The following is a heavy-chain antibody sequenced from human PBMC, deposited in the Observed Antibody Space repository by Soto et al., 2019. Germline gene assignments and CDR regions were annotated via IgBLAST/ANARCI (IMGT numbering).Heavy chain of an antibody. CDR3: ARDSGSSWYSAEYFQH. CDR1: GFTFSSYS. Sequence: GGSLRLSCAASGFTFSSYSMNWVRQAPGKGLEWVSSISSSSSYIYYADSVKGRFTISRDNAKNSLYLQMNSLRAEDTAVYYCARDSGSSWYSAEYFQHWGQGTLVTVSS. V-gene: IGHV3-21*01. J-gene: IGHJ1*01. D-gene: IGHD6-13*01. CDR2: ISSSSSYI.